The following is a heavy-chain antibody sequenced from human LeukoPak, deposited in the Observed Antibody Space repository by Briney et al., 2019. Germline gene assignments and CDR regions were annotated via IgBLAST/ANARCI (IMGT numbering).Heavy chain of an antibody. CDR2: ISYDGSNK. Sequence: GGSLRLSCAASGFTFSGYPIHWVRQAPGKGLEWVAVISYDGSNKYYADSVKGRFTISRDNSKNTLYLQMNSLRAEDTAVYYCARGQMMSPLTVDYWGQGTLVTVSS. CDR1: GFTFSGYP. CDR3: ARGQMMSPLTVDY. J-gene: IGHJ4*02. V-gene: IGHV3-30-3*01. D-gene: IGHD3-16*01.